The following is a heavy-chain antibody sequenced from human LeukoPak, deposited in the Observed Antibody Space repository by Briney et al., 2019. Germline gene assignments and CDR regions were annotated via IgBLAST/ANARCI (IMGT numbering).Heavy chain of an antibody. D-gene: IGHD3-9*01. V-gene: IGHV3-30*02. CDR3: ARMYYDILTGYLEYYYYYYYMDV. Sequence: GGSLRLSCAASGFTFSNYGIHWVRQAPGKGLEWVAFIRYDGSNKYYADSVKGRFTISRDNSKNTLYLQMNSLRTEDTAVYYCARMYYDILTGYLEYYYYYYYMDVWGKGTTVTVSS. CDR1: GFTFSNYG. J-gene: IGHJ6*03. CDR2: IRYDGSNK.